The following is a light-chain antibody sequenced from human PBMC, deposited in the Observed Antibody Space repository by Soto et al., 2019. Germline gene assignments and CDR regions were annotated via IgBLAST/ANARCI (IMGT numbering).Light chain of an antibody. Sequence: EIVLTQSPATLSLSPGNRATLSCRASQSVSGYFAWYQQKPGQAPRLLIYDASNRATGIPARFSGSGSGTDLTLTITSLEREDFAVYYCQQRSNWPFTFGGGTKVEI. J-gene: IGKJ4*01. CDR2: DAS. CDR3: QQRSNWPFT. CDR1: QSVSGY. V-gene: IGKV3-11*01.